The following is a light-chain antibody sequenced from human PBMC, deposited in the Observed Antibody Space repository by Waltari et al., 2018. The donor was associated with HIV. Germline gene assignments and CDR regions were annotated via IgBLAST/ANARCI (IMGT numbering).Light chain of an antibody. CDR2: DDS. J-gene: IGLJ3*02. Sequence: SYVLTQPPSVSVTPGQTAGITCGGDNIGSKSVHWYQLRPGQAPLLVLYDDSDRPSGIPERIAGSNSGNTATLTINNVEGGDEADYFCQVWDTRNACWEFGGGTKLTVL. CDR3: QVWDTRNACWE. V-gene: IGLV3-21*02. CDR1: NIGSKS.